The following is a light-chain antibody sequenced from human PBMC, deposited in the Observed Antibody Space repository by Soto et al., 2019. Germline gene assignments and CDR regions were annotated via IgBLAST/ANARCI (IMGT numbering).Light chain of an antibody. V-gene: IGLV1-47*02. Sequence: QSVLTQPPSASGTPGQRVTISCSGSSSNIGSNYVYWYQQLPGTAPKLLIYSNNQRPSRVPDRFSGSKSGTSASLAISGLRSEDEADYYCAAWDDSLSGPDVVFGGGTKLTVL. CDR3: AAWDDSLSGPDVV. CDR2: SNN. J-gene: IGLJ2*01. CDR1: SSNIGSNY.